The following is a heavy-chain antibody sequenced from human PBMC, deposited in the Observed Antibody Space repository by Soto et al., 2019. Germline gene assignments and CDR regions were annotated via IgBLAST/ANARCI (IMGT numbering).Heavy chain of an antibody. Sequence: PGGSLRLSCTGSGFTFGDYAVSWFRQAPGKGLECVGFIRSKAYGETTDYAASVKGRFTISRDDSITIAYLRMNSLKTEDTAIYYCSRGFYANTSYPRFDFWGQGTLVTVSS. CDR1: GFTFGDYA. V-gene: IGHV3-49*03. J-gene: IGHJ4*02. D-gene: IGHD2-21*01. CDR2: IRSKAYGETT. CDR3: SRGFYANTSYPRFDF.